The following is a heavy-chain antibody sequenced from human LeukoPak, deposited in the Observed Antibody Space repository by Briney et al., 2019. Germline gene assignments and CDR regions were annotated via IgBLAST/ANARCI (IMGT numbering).Heavy chain of an antibody. D-gene: IGHD3-10*01. CDR3: ARGNATMARGFDY. CDR2: INHSGST. V-gene: IGHV4-34*01. Sequence: SETLSLTCAVYGGSFSGYYWSWIRQPPGKGLVWIGEINHSGSTNYNPSLKSRVTISVDTSKNQFPLKLSSVTAADTAVYYCARGNATMARGFDYWGQGTLVTVSS. CDR1: GGSFSGYY. J-gene: IGHJ4*02.